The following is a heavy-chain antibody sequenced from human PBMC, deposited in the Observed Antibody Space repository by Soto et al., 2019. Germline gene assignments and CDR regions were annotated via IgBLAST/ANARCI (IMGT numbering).Heavy chain of an antibody. CDR2: INSDGSST. V-gene: IGHV3-74*01. D-gene: IGHD1-26*01. CDR3: ARVGGSYSPYYYGMDV. CDR1: GFTFSSYW. Sequence: GGSLRLSCAASGFTFSSYWMHWVRQAPGKGLVWVSRINSDGSSTSYADSVKGRFTISRDNAKNTLYLQMNSLRAEDMAVYYCARVGGSYSPYYYGMDVWGQGTTVTVSS. J-gene: IGHJ6*02.